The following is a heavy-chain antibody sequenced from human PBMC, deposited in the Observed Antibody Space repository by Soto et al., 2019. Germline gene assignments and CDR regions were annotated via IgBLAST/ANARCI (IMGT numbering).Heavy chain of an antibody. CDR2: IIPIFGTA. V-gene: IGHV1-69*13. D-gene: IGHD6-19*01. Sequence: GASVKGSCKDSGGTFSSYAISWVRQAPGQGLEWMGGIIPIFGTANYAQKFQGRVTITADESTSTAYMELSSLRSEDTAVYYCARHRSSGWSYYFDYWGQGTLVTVSS. CDR3: ARHRSSGWSYYFDY. J-gene: IGHJ4*02. CDR1: GGTFSSYA.